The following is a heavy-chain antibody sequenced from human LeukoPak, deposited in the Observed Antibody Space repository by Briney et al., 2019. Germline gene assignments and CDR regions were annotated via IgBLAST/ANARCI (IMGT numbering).Heavy chain of an antibody. Sequence: SETLSLTCTVSGGSISSHTYYLSWIRQAPGKGLEWIGSIYYSGNTYYNPSLKSRVTISVDTSKNQFSLELRSVIAAVYYCARHDAAAVVEYWGQGTLVTVSS. D-gene: IGHD6-19*01. CDR2: IYYSGNT. CDR1: GGSISSHTYY. J-gene: IGHJ4*02. CDR3: ARHDAAAVVEY. V-gene: IGHV4-39*01.